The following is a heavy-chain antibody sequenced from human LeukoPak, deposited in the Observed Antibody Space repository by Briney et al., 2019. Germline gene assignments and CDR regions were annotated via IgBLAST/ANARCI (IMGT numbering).Heavy chain of an antibody. CDR2: IYPGDSDT. J-gene: IGHJ3*02. CDR1: GYSFTTYW. Sequence: GESLKISCKGSGYSFTTYWIGWVRQMPGKGLEWMGLIYPGDSDTRYSPSFQGQVTISADKSISTAYLQWSSLKASDTAMYYCARPLGANYDILTGYYTLGSDDAFDIWGQGTMVTVSS. V-gene: IGHV5-51*01. D-gene: IGHD3-9*01. CDR3: ARPLGANYDILTGYYTLGSDDAFDI.